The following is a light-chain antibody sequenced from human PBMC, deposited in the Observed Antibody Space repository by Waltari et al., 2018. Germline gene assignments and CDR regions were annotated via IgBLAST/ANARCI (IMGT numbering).Light chain of an antibody. Sequence: QSALTPPASVSGSPGQSITIPCTGSTSDIGTYNLVPCYQHHPGKAPKLIIFEANKRPSGVSNRFSVSKSGNTASLTISGLQAEDEADYYCCSYAGSSSYVFGPGTKVTVL. V-gene: IGLV2-23*01. CDR3: CSYAGSSSYV. CDR2: EAN. J-gene: IGLJ1*01. CDR1: TSDIGTYNL.